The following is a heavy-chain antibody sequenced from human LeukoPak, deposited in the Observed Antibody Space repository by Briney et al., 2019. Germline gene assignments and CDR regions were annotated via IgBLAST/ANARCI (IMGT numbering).Heavy chain of an antibody. J-gene: IGHJ6*02. Sequence: GGSLRLSCAASGFTFTSYYMHWVRQAPGQGLEWMGIINPSGGSTSYAQKFQGRVTMTRDTSTSTVYMELSSLRSEDTAVYYCARDLAYYGSGSYTGNHYYYGMDVWGQGTTVTVSS. V-gene: IGHV1-46*01. CDR1: GFTFTSYY. D-gene: IGHD3-10*01. CDR2: INPSGGST. CDR3: ARDLAYYGSGSYTGNHYYYGMDV.